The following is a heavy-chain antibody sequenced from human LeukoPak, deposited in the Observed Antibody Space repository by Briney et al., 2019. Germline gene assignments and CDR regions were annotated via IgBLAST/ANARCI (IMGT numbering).Heavy chain of an antibody. V-gene: IGHV4-4*07. Sequence: SETLSLTCTVSGGSISSYFWNWIRQPAGKGLEWIGRIYRSGSTNYNPSLKSRVTISVDTSKNQLPLKLSSVTAADTAVYFCARSPVTTWWFDPWGQGTLVTVSS. D-gene: IGHD4-17*01. CDR2: IYRSGST. J-gene: IGHJ5*02. CDR3: ARSPVTTWWFDP. CDR1: GGSISSYF.